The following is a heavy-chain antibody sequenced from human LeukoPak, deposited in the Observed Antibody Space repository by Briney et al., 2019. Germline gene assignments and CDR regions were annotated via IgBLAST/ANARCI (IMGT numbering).Heavy chain of an antibody. CDR1: GVTFSSYW. CDR3: ASPEYYYDSSGYLGY. D-gene: IGHD3-22*01. CDR2: INSDGSST. J-gene: IGHJ4*02. Sequence: GGSLRLSCAASGVTFSSYWMHWVRQAPGKGLVWVSRINSDGSSTSYADSVKGRFTISRDNAKNTLYLQMNSLTAEDTAVYYCASPEYYYDSSGYLGYWGQGTLVTVSS. V-gene: IGHV3-74*01.